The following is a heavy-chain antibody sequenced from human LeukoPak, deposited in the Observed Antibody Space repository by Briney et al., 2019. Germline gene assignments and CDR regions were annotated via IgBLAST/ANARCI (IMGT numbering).Heavy chain of an antibody. V-gene: IGHV4-39*01. CDR1: GGSISSSSYY. Sequence: PSETLSLTCTVSGGSISSSSYYWGWIRQPPGKGLEWIGSIYFSGSTYYNPSLKSRGTISVDTSKNQFSLKLSSVTAADTAVYYCARLVLYDYVWGSYRYFDYWGQGTLVTVSS. J-gene: IGHJ4*02. CDR3: ARLVLYDYVWGSYRYFDY. CDR2: IYFSGST. D-gene: IGHD3-16*02.